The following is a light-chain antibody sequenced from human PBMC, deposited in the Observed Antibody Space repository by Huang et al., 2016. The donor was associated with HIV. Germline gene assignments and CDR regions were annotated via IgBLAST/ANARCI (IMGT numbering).Light chain of an antibody. CDR3: QQYNDWPWT. Sequence: EIVMTQSPGPLSVSPGERATLSCRASQSVSNEVAWFQQKPGQAPRLLIYGANIRPSGTPAGFSGSGSGTEFTLTISSLQSEDFAIYYCQQYNDWPWTFGQGTKVEIK. J-gene: IGKJ1*01. V-gene: IGKV3-15*01. CDR2: GAN. CDR1: QSVSNE.